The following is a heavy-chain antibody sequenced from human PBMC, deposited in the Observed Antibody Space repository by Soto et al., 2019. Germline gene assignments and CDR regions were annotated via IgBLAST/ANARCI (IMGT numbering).Heavy chain of an antibody. V-gene: IGHV4-4*02. CDR2: IYHSGST. D-gene: IGHD2-2*02. CDR1: GGSISSSNW. Sequence: SETLSLTCAVSGGSISSSNWWSWVRQPPGKGLEWIGEIYHSGSTNYNPSLKSRVTISVDKSKNQFSLKLSSVTAADTAVYYCARAYCSSTSCYTTYYGMDVWGQGTTVTVSS. J-gene: IGHJ6*02. CDR3: ARAYCSSTSCYTTYYGMDV.